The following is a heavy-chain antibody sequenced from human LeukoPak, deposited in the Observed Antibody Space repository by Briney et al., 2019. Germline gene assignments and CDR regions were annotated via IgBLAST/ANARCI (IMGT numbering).Heavy chain of an antibody. Sequence: GESLKISCKGSGYSFTSYWIGWVRQMPGKGLEWMGIINPGDSDTRYSPSFQGQVTISADKSISTAYLQWSSLKASDTAIYYCARHRGIVVVTDTLPGWYLDLWGRGTLVTVSS. D-gene: IGHD2-21*02. CDR2: INPGDSDT. CDR1: GYSFTSYW. CDR3: ARHRGIVVVTDTLPGWYLDL. J-gene: IGHJ2*01. V-gene: IGHV5-51*01.